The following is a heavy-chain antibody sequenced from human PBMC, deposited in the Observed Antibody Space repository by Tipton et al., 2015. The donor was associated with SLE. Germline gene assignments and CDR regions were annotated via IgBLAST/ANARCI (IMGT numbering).Heavy chain of an antibody. CDR3: AKGPYGSGSYSPFDY. J-gene: IGHJ4*02. V-gene: IGHV3-21*01. CDR1: GFTFSSYS. D-gene: IGHD3-10*01. Sequence: SLRLSCAASGFTFSSYSMNWVRQAPGKGLEWVSSISSSSSYIYYADSVKGRFTISRDNSKNTLYLQMNSLRAEDTAVYYCAKGPYGSGSYSPFDYWSQGTLVTVSS. CDR2: ISSSSSYI.